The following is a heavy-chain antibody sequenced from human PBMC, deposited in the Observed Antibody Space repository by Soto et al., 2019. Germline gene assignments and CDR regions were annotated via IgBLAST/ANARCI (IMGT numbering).Heavy chain of an antibody. CDR1: GGSFGGYY. Sequence: QVQLQQWGAGLLKPSETLSLTCAVYGGSFGGYYWTWIRQPPGTGLEWIGEINHSGSTNYNPSLKSRVTISVDTSKNQLSLKLTSVTAADTAVYYCARDKLTGLFDYWGQGTLVTVSS. CDR3: ARDKLTGLFDY. V-gene: IGHV4-34*01. D-gene: IGHD2-8*02. CDR2: INHSGST. J-gene: IGHJ4*02.